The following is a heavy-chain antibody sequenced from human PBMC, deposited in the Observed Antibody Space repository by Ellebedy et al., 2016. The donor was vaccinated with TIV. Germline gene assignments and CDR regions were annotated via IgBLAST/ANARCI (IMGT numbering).Heavy chain of an antibody. J-gene: IGHJ5*02. CDR2: IYYSGST. D-gene: IGHD6-19*01. CDR1: GGSISSYY. V-gene: IGHV4-39*01. Sequence: SETLSLXXTVSGGSISSYYWGWIRQPPGKGLEWIGSIYYSGSTYYNPSLKSRVTISVDTSKNQFSLKLSSVTAADTAVYYCARLKETIAVAGTSLNWFDPWGQGTLVTVSS. CDR3: ARLKETIAVAGTSLNWFDP.